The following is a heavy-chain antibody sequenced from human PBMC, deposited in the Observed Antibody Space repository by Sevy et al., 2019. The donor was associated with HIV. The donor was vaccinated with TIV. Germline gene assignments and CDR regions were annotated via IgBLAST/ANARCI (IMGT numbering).Heavy chain of an antibody. D-gene: IGHD4-17*01. Sequence: GGCLRLSCAASGFTFNNYGMNWVRQAPGKGLEWVSSISTTNKYIHYTDSVKGRFTISRDNAKNSLYLQMNSLRAEDTAVYYCARDLAYGGNPGPFDYWGQGTLVTVSS. CDR3: ARDLAYGGNPGPFDY. J-gene: IGHJ4*02. V-gene: IGHV3-21*01. CDR1: GFTFNNYG. CDR2: ISTTNKYI.